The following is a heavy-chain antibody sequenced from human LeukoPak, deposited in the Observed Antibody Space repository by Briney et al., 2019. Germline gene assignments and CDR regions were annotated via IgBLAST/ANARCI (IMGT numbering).Heavy chain of an antibody. CDR1: GGSISSYY. CDR2: IYYSGST. V-gene: IGHV4-59*12. D-gene: IGHD3-22*01. Sequence: SETLSLTCTVSGGSISSYYWSWIRQPPGKGLEWIGYIYYSGSTNYNPSLKSRVTISVDTSKNQFSLKLSSVTAADTAVYYCARVTYYYDSSGYSRYFQHWGQGTLVTVSS. CDR3: ARVTYYYDSSGYSRYFQH. J-gene: IGHJ1*01.